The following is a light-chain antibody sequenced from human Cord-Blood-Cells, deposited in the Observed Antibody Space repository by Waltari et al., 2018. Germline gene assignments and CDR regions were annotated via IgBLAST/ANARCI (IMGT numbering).Light chain of an antibody. Sequence: DIQMTQSPSTLSASVGDRVTITCRASQSISNWLAWYQQKPGKAPKLLVYDASSFESGVPTRVSGRGSGTGFTRTISILQPDDVASYCCQQYNSYSWTFGQGTKVEIK. J-gene: IGKJ1*01. V-gene: IGKV1-5*01. CDR3: QQYNSYSWT. CDR2: DAS. CDR1: QSISNW.